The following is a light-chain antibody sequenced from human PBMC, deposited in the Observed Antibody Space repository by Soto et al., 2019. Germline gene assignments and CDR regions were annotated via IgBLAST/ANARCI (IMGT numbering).Light chain of an antibody. J-gene: IGKJ4*01. CDR1: QSVSSSY. CDR3: QQYGSSPLT. Sequence: EIVLTQSPGTLSLSPGERATLSCRASQSVSSSYLAWYQQKPGQAPRLLIYGASSRATGIPDRFSGSGSGTDXTLTISXXEPEDFAVYYCQQYGSSPLTFGGGTKVEIK. CDR2: GAS. V-gene: IGKV3-20*01.